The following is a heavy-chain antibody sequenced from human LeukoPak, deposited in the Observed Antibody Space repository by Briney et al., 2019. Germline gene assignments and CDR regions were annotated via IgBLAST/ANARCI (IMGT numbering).Heavy chain of an antibody. CDR1: GYTFTSYG. CDR2: ISAYNGNT. J-gene: IGHJ4*02. CDR3: ARDRVMITFGGVIVNDC. V-gene: IGHV1-18*01. D-gene: IGHD3-16*02. Sequence: ASVKVSCKASGYTFTSYGISWVRQAPGQGLEWMGWISAYNGNTNYAQKLQGRVTMTTDTSTSTAYMELRSLRSDDTAVYYCARDRVMITFGGVIVNDCWGQGTLVTVSS.